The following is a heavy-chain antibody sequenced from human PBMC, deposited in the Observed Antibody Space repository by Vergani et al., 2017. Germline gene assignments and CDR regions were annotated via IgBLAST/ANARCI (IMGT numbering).Heavy chain of an antibody. CDR2: SHSSGTT. D-gene: IGHD3-10*01. J-gene: IGHJ5*02. CDR1: GGSITSGSFY. Sequence: QVQLQESGPGLVKPSETLSLTCSVSGGSITSGSFYWSWIRQPAGKGLEWIGRSHSSGTTNYNPHLKSRVTLSVDTSKNQLSLRMTAVTAADTAVYYCARDSWTSELRGVYWFDTWGEGTLVSVSS. V-gene: IGHV4-61*02. CDR3: ARDSWTSELRGVYWFDT.